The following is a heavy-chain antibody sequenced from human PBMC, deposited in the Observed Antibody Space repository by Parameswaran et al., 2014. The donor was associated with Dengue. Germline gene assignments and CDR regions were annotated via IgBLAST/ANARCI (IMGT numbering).Heavy chain of an antibody. D-gene: IGHD2-2*01. CDR3: ARDQLVVLVSAAKPWFYYGMDV. Sequence: VRQAPGKGLEWVSSISSSSSYIFYADSVKGRFTISRDNAKNSLYLQMNSLRAEDTAVYYCARDQLVVLVSAAKPWFYYGMDVWGQGTTVTVSS. J-gene: IGHJ6*02. CDR2: ISSSSSYI. V-gene: IGHV3-21*01.